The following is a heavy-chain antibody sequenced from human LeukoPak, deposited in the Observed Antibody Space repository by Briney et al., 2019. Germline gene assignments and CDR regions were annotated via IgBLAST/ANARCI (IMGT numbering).Heavy chain of an antibody. Sequence: PSETLSLTCAVYGGSFSGYYWSWIRQPPGKGLEWIGEINHSGSTNYNPSLKSRVTISVDTSKNQFSLKLSSVTAADTAVYCCARALGVIAPTSWGQGTLVTVSS. CDR1: GGSFSGYY. D-gene: IGHD2-21*01. CDR2: INHSGST. V-gene: IGHV4-34*01. J-gene: IGHJ5*02. CDR3: ARALGVIAPTS.